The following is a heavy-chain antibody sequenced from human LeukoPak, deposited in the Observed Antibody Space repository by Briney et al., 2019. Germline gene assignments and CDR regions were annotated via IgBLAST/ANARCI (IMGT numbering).Heavy chain of an antibody. V-gene: IGHV4-39*01. CDR3: ARHGSGWYYFDY. J-gene: IGHJ4*02. CDR2: IYYSGST. D-gene: IGHD6-19*01. CDR1: GSSISSSSYY. Sequence: SETLSLTCTVSGSSISSSSYYWGWIRQPPGKGLEWIGSIYYSGSTYYNPSLKSRVTISVDTSKNQFSLKLSSVTAADTAVYYCARHGSGWYYFDYWGQGTLVTVSS.